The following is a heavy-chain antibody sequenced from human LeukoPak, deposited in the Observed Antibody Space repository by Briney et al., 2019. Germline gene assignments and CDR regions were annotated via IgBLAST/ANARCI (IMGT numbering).Heavy chain of an antibody. CDR3: ARHVEPCSGNYMTDY. D-gene: IGHD2-15*01. CDR1: GYTFTSYW. V-gene: IGHV5-51*01. CDR2: IYPGDSDT. Sequence: GESLKISCKDSGYTFTSYWIGWVRQMPGKGLEWMGIIYPGDSDTRYSPSFQAQVTISADKSINTAYLQCISLKASDTAMYYCARHVEPCSGNYMTDYWGQGTLVTVSS. J-gene: IGHJ4*02.